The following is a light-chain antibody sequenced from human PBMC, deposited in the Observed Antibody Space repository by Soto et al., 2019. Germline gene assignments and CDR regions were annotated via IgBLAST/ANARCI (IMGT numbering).Light chain of an antibody. Sequence: DIQMPQSPSTLSASVGDRVTIPCRASQSISNWLAWYQQKPGKAPKLLIYDVSRLESGVPSRFSGSGSGTEFTLTISSLQPDDFATYYCQQYNSYPWTFGQGTKVEIK. CDR2: DVS. CDR3: QQYNSYPWT. J-gene: IGKJ1*01. V-gene: IGKV1-5*01. CDR1: QSISNW.